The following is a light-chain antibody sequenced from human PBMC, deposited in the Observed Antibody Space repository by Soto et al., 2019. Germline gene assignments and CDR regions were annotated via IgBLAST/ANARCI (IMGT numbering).Light chain of an antibody. CDR1: SNDVGGYNL. CDR3: CSHVGGSSPQWV. Sequence: QSALTQPASVSGSPGQSITISCTGTSNDVGGYNLVSWFQRHPGKAPKLMISEVNKRPSGVSNRFSGSKSANTASLTISGLQAEDEADYYCCSHVGGSSPQWVFGGGTQLTVL. V-gene: IGLV2-23*02. CDR2: EVN. J-gene: IGLJ3*02.